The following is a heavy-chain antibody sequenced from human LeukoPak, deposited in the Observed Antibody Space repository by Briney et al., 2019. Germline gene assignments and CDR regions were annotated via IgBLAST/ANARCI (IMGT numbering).Heavy chain of an antibody. CDR2: IIPIFGTA. D-gene: IGHD6-6*01. J-gene: IGHJ5*02. CDR1: GGTFSSYA. CDR3: ARDQGIAARRGNWFDP. Sequence: SVKVSCKASGGTFSSYAISWVRQAPGQGLEWMGGIIPIFGTANYAQKFQGRVTITADESTSTAYMELSSLRSEDTAVYYCARDQGIAARRGNWFDPWGQGTLVTVSS. V-gene: IGHV1-69*01.